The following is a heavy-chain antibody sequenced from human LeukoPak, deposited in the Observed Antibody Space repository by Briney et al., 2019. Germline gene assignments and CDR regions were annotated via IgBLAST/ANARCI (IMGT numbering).Heavy chain of an antibody. CDR1: GFTFSSYS. CDR2: ISSSSSTI. Sequence: GGSLRLSCAASGFTFSSYSMNWVRQAPGKGLEWVSYISSSSSTIYYADSVKGRFTISRDNAKNSLYLQMNSLRAEDTAVYYCARGGDIVVVPAALMGDYWGQGTLVTVSS. V-gene: IGHV3-48*04. J-gene: IGHJ4*02. D-gene: IGHD2-2*01. CDR3: ARGGDIVVVPAALMGDY.